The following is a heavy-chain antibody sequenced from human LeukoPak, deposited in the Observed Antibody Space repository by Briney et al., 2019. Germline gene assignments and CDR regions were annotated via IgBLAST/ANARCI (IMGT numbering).Heavy chain of an antibody. J-gene: IGHJ6*02. D-gene: IGHD3-10*01. V-gene: IGHV4-59*01. CDR1: GGSISSYY. CDR2: IYYSGST. CDR3: ARVPMVRGVITPYYYYYGMDV. Sequence: SETLSLTCTVSGGSISSYYWSWIRQPPGKGLEWIGYIYYSGSTNYNPSLKSRVTIPVDTSKNQFSLKLSSVTAADTAVYYCARVPMVRGVITPYYYYYGMDVWGQGTTVTVSS.